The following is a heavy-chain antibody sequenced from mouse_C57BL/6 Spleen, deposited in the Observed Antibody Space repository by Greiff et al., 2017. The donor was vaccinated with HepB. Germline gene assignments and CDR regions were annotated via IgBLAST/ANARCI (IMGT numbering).Heavy chain of an antibody. Sequence: VQLQQSGPGLVKPSQSLSLTCSVTGYSITSGYYWNWIRQFPGNNLEWMGYISYDGSNNYNPSLKNRISITRDTSKNQFFLKLNSVTTEDTATYYCARSHYDYGEDYFDYWGQGTTLTVSS. CDR3: ARSHYDYGEDYFDY. CDR1: GYSITSGYY. V-gene: IGHV3-6*01. J-gene: IGHJ2*01. CDR2: ISYDGSN. D-gene: IGHD2-4*01.